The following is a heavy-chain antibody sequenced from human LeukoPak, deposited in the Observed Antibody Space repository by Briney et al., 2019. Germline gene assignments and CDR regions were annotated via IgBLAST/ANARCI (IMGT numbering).Heavy chain of an antibody. CDR1: GGSISSSSYY. D-gene: IGHD3-10*01. CDR2: IYYSGST. J-gene: IGHJ4*02. CDR3: ASYGSGNN. Sequence: SETLSPTCTVSGGSISSSSYYWGWIRQPPGKGLEWIGSIYYSGSTYYKPSLKSRVTISVDTSKNQLSLKLSSVTAADTAVYYCASYGSGNNWGQGTLVTVSS. V-gene: IGHV4-39*01.